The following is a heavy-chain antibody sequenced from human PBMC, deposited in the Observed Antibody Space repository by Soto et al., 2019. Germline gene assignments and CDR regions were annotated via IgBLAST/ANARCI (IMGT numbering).Heavy chain of an antibody. CDR2: ISSDGSNK. CDR3: AKVGSSWFEVAFDI. V-gene: IGHV3-30*18. D-gene: IGHD6-13*01. CDR1: GFIFSRYD. J-gene: IGHJ3*02. Sequence: QVQLVESGGGVVQPGRSLRLSCAASGFIFSRYDMHWLRQAPGKGLEWVALISSDGSNKYYADSVKGRFTISRHNSKNTLYLQMSSLRAEDAAMYYCAKVGSSWFEVAFDIWGQGTMVTVSS.